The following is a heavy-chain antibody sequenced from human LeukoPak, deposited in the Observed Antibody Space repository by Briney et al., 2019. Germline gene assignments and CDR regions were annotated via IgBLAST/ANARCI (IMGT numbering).Heavy chain of an antibody. D-gene: IGHD3-22*01. V-gene: IGHV4-61*02. CDR2: IYTSGST. J-gene: IGHJ3*02. Sequence: SQTLSLTCTVSGGSISSGSYYWSWIRQPAGKGLEWIGRIYTSGSTYYNPSLKSRVTISVDTSKNQFSLKLSSVTAADTAVYYCARIGYYYDSSDAFDIWGQGTMVTVSS. CDR3: ARIGYYYDSSDAFDI. CDR1: GGSISSGSYY.